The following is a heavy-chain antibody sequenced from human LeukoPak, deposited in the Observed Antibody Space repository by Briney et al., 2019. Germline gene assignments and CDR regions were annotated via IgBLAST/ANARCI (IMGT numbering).Heavy chain of an antibody. CDR3: AKDPRSYSSSSKHNWFDP. J-gene: IGHJ5*02. D-gene: IGHD6-6*01. V-gene: IGHV3-30*18. Sequence: GGSLRLSCAASGFTFSSYGMHWVRQAPGKGLEWVAVISYDGSNKYYADSVKGRFTISRDNSKNTLYLQMNSLRAEDTAVYYCAKDPRSYSSSSKHNWFDPWGQGTLVTVSS. CDR1: GFTFSSYG. CDR2: ISYDGSNK.